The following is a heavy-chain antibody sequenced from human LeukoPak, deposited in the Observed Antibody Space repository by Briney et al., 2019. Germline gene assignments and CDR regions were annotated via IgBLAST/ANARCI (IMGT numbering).Heavy chain of an antibody. D-gene: IGHD3-10*01. CDR3: AGAPRGARDYFYYSMDA. CDR2: SIPVFGTA. CDR1: GGTFSNYV. Sequence: SVKVSCKASGGTFSNYVISWVRQAPGQGLEWMGGSIPVFGTANYAQKFQGRVTITADESTNTAYMELSSLRSDDTAVYYCAGAPRGARDYFYYSMDAWGKGTTVTVSS. V-gene: IGHV1-69*13. J-gene: IGHJ6*03.